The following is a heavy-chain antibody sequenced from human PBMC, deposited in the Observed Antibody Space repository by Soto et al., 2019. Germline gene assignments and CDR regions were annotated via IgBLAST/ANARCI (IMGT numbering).Heavy chain of an antibody. CDR2: IWYDGSNK. D-gene: IGHD3-3*01. J-gene: IGHJ4*02. CDR3: ARDTGSFLEWLKAPPWRCDT. Sequence: QVQLVESGGGVVQPGRSLRLSCAASGFTFSSYGMHWVRQAPGKGLEWVAVIWYDGSNKYYADSVKGRFTISRDNSKNTLFLQMNSLRAEDTAVYYCARDTGSFLEWLKAPPWRCDTGGEGTLVTVSS. CDR1: GFTFSSYG. V-gene: IGHV3-33*01.